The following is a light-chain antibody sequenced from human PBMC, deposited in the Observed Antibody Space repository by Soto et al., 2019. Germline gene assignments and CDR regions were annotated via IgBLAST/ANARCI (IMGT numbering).Light chain of an antibody. CDR2: VVS. J-gene: IGLJ1*01. Sequence: QSALAQPTSVSGSPGQSIAISCTGTSSDIGGYNYVSWHQQHPGKAPKVLISVVSNRPSGVSDRFSGSKSGNTAYLTISGLQHEDEADYYCSSYRSGGIFVFGSGTKLTVL. CDR3: SSYRSGGIFV. CDR1: SSDIGGYNY. V-gene: IGLV2-14*01.